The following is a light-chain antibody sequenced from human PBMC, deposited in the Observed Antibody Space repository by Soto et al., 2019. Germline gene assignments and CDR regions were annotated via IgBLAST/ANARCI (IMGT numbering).Light chain of an antibody. CDR3: AAWDDSRRGLV. CDR2: SVN. CDR1: SSNIGKNY. V-gene: IGLV1-47*02. J-gene: IGLJ2*01. Sequence: QSVLTQPPSASGTPGPRVTLSCSGSSSNIGKNYVYWYQQLPGTAPKLLIYSVNQRPSGVPDRFSGSKSGTSASLAIGGLRSEDEADYYCAAWDDSRRGLVFGGGTKLTVL.